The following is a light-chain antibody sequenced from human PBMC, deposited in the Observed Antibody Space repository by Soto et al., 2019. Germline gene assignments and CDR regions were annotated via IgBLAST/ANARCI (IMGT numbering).Light chain of an antibody. Sequence: YELTQPPSVSAAPGQTARIIFLGNNIGRKSVQWYQQKPGQAPELVVYDDSDRPSGIPERFSGSNSGNTATLTINRVEAGDEADYSCQVWDSSSEHYVFGTGNKVPXL. CDR1: NIGRKS. CDR3: QVWDSSSEHYV. J-gene: IGLJ1*01. CDR2: DDS. V-gene: IGLV3-21*02.